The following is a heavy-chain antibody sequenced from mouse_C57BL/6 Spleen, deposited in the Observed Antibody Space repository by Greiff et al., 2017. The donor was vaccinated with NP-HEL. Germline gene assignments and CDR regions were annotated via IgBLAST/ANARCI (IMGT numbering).Heavy chain of an antibody. CDR3: ARGYGNPYYAMDY. J-gene: IGHJ4*01. CDR2: INPSSGYT. CDR1: GYTFTSYW. Sequence: VMLVESGAELAKPGASVKLSCKASGYTFTSYWMHWVKQRPGQGLEWIGYINPSSGYTKYNQKFKDKATLTADKSSSTAYMQLSSLTYEDSAVYYCARGYGNPYYAMDYWGQGTSVTVSS. V-gene: IGHV1-7*01. D-gene: IGHD2-10*02.